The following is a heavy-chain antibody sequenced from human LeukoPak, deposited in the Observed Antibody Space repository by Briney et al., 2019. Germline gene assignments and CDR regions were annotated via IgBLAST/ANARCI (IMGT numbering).Heavy chain of an antibody. D-gene: IGHD2-2*01. CDR2: IYYSGTT. CDR3: ARVQLVPAATQHFDY. CDR1: EGSISTYY. V-gene: IGHV4-59*01. J-gene: IGHJ4*02. Sequence: PSETLSLTCTVSEGSISTYYCSWIRQPPGKGLEWIGYIYYSGTTNYNPSLKSRVTISVDTSKNQFSLKLSSVTAADTAVYYCARVQLVPAATQHFDYWGQGTLVTVSS.